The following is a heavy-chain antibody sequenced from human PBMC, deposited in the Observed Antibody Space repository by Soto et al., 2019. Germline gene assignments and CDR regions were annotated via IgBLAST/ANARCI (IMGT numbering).Heavy chain of an antibody. CDR1: GYTFTSYD. D-gene: IGHD2-15*01. V-gene: IGHV1-8*01. Sequence: ASVKVSCKASGYTFTSYDINWVRQATGQGLEWMGWMNPNSGNTGYAQKFQGRVTMTRNTSISTAYMELSSLRSEDTAVYYCARSSVIRDIVVVVAAENFDYWGQGTLVTVSS. CDR3: ARSSVIRDIVVVVAAENFDY. CDR2: MNPNSGNT. J-gene: IGHJ4*02.